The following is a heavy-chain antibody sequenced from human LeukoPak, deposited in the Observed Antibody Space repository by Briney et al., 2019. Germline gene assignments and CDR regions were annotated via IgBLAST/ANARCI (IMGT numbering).Heavy chain of an antibody. CDR1: GGSISSYY. Sequence: SSETLSLTCTVSGGSISSYYWSWIRQPAGKGLEWIGRIYTSGSTNFNPSLKSRVTMSLDTSKNQFSLKLSSVTAADTAVYYCARTPDANWFDPWGQGTLVTVSS. V-gene: IGHV4-4*07. CDR3: ARTPDANWFDP. J-gene: IGHJ5*02. CDR2: IYTSGST.